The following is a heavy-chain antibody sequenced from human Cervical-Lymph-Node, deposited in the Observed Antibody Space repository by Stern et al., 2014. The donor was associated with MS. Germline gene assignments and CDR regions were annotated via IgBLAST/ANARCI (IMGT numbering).Heavy chain of an antibody. J-gene: IGHJ5*02. CDR1: GYIFTSYG. CDR3: TRDLLTTVSGGFDP. D-gene: IGHD4-17*01. V-gene: IGHV1-18*01. Sequence: VQLVESGAELKKPGASVKVSCKASGYIFTSYGISWVRQAPGQGLEWMGWISPYNANTNYAQKFQGRVTMTTDTSTSTAYMELRSLRSDDTAVYYCTRDLLTTVSGGFDPWGQGTLVIVSS. CDR2: ISPYNANT.